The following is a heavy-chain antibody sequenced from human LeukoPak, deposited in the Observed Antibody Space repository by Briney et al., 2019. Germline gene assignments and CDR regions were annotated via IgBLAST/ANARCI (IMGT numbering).Heavy chain of an antibody. Sequence: GGSLRLSCAASGFTFSSYWMSWVRQAPGKGLEWVANIKQDGSEKYYVDSVKGRFTISRDNAKNSLYLQMNSLRAEDTAVYYCATITMVRGVMSVYDYWGQGTLVTVSS. V-gene: IGHV3-7*01. CDR2: IKQDGSEK. CDR1: GFTFSSYW. CDR3: ATITMVRGVMSVYDY. D-gene: IGHD3-10*01. J-gene: IGHJ4*02.